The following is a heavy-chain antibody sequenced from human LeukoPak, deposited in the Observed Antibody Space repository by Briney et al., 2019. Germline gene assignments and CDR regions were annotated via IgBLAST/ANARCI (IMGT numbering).Heavy chain of an antibody. Sequence: PSETLSLTCVVYGESFSGYYWTWIRQPPGKGLEWIGEIIDTGSTNYNPSLKSRVTISVDTSKNQFSLKLNSVTAADTAVYCARVSGYDWESFYDYWGQGTLVTVSS. D-gene: IGHD5-12*01. CDR1: GESFSGYY. J-gene: IGHJ4*02. CDR2: IIDTGST. V-gene: IGHV4-34*12. CDR3: ARVSGYDWESFYDY.